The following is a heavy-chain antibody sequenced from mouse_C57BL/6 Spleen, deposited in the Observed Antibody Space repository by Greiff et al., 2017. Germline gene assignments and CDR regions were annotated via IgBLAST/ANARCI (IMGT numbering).Heavy chain of an antibody. CDR1: GFNIKDDY. V-gene: IGHV14-4*01. CDR3: TKGDGYYVRAY. J-gene: IGHJ3*01. CDR2: IDPENGDT. Sequence: VQLQQSGAELVRPGASVKLSCTASGFNIKDDYMHWVKQRPEQGLEWIGWIDPENGDTEYASKFQGKATITADTSSNTAYLQLSSLTSEDTAVYYCTKGDGYYVRAYWGQGTLVTVSA. D-gene: IGHD2-3*01.